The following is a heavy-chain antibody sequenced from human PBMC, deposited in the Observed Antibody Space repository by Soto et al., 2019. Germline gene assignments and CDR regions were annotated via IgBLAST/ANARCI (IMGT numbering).Heavy chain of an antibody. J-gene: IGHJ4*02. CDR3: ARDRSLSSNIVATTFDY. V-gene: IGHV3-64*01. CDR2: ISSNGGST. Sequence: GVSLRLSCSASGFTFSIYTMHWVRQAPGKGLEYVSAISSNGGSTYYANSVKGRFTISRDNSKNTLYLQMGSLRAEDMAVYYCARDRSLSSNIVATTFDYWGQGT. D-gene: IGHD5-12*01. CDR1: GFTFSIYT.